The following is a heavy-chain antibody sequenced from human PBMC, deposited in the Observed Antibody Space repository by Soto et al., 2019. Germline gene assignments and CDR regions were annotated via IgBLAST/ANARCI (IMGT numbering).Heavy chain of an antibody. Sequence: QVQLVQSGAEVKKPGSSVKVSCKASGGTFSSYAISCVRQAPRQGLEWMGGIIPIFGTANYAQKFQGRVTITADDSTSTAYMELSSLRSEDTAVYYCARVGELTGNFDLWGRGTLVTVSS. J-gene: IGHJ2*01. D-gene: IGHD3-10*01. CDR1: GGTFSSYA. V-gene: IGHV1-69*01. CDR2: IIPIFGTA. CDR3: ARVGELTGNFDL.